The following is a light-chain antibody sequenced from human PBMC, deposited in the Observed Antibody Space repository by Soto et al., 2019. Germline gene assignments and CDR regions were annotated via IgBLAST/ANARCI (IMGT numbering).Light chain of an antibody. Sequence: DIQMTQSPTTLSASVGDSITITCRASQSISNWLAWYQQKPGKGPKLLISDASSLESGVPSRFSGSGSGTEFTLTISSLQPYDFATYYCQQYDSYSWTFAQGTKVEVK. CDR3: QQYDSYSWT. J-gene: IGKJ1*01. CDR1: QSISNW. V-gene: IGKV1-5*01. CDR2: DAS.